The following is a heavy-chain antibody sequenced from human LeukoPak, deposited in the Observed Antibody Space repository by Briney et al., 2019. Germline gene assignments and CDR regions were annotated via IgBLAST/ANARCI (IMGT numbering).Heavy chain of an antibody. CDR2: MNPNSGNT. CDR3: ARAGGYCGRISCPYYFDY. Sequence: ASVKVSCKASGYTFTSYDINWVRQATGQGPEWMGWMNPNSGNTGYAQKFQGRVTMTRNTTISTAYMELSSLRSEDTAVYYCARAGGYCGRISCPYYFDYWGQGSLVAVSS. V-gene: IGHV1-8*01. CDR1: GYTFTSYD. J-gene: IGHJ4*02. D-gene: IGHD2-15*01.